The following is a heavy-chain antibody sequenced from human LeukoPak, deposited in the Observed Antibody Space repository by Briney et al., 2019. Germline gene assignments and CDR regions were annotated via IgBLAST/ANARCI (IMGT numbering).Heavy chain of an antibody. CDR2: ISSSGSTI. Sequence: QSGGSLRLSCAASGFTFSSYEMNWVRQAPGKGLEWVSYISSSGSTIYYAASVKGRFTISRDNAKNSLYLQMNSLRAEDTAVYYCARDSFDYYDSSGNTNYFDYWGQGTLVTVSS. J-gene: IGHJ4*02. V-gene: IGHV3-48*03. CDR1: GFTFSSYE. CDR3: ARDSFDYYDSSGNTNYFDY. D-gene: IGHD3-22*01.